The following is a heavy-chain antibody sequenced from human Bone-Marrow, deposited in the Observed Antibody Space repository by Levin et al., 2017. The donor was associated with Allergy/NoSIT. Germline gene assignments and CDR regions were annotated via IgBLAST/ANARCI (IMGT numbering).Heavy chain of an antibody. CDR1: GFTFSNAW. D-gene: IGHD3-10*01. V-gene: IGHV3-15*01. J-gene: IGHJ4*02. CDR2: IKSKTDGGTT. CDR3: TTDFAPLWFGELSGGEAPTDY. Sequence: GGSLRLSCAASGFTFSNAWMSWVRQAPGKGLEWVGRIKSKTDGGTTDYAAPVKGRFTISRDDSKNTLYLQMNSLKTEDTAVYYCTTDFAPLWFGELSGGEAPTDYWGQGTLVTVSS.